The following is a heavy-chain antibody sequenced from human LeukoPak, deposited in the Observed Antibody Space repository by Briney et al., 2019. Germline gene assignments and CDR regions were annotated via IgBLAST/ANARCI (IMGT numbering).Heavy chain of an antibody. V-gene: IGHV4-39*07. D-gene: IGHD3-10*01. CDR2: IFYSGST. J-gene: IGHJ4*02. Sequence: SETLSLTCTVSSGSISTSNYYWGWVRQPPGKALEWIGNIFYSGSTYYSPSLKSRVTISVDTSKNQFSLKLSSVTAADTVVYYCARTHRLWFGELLYPRASPYFDYWGQGTLVTVSS. CDR1: SGSISTSNYY. CDR3: ARTHRLWFGELLYPRASPYFDY.